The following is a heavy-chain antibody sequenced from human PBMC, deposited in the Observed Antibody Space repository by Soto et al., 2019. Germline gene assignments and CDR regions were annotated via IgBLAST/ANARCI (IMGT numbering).Heavy chain of an antibody. Sequence: QVTLKESGPVLVKPTETLTLTCTVSGFSLSNARMGVSWIRQPPGKALEWLAHIFSNDEKSYSTSLKSRLTISKDTSKSQVVLTMTNMDPVDTATYYCARTLITFGGVIVLRFDYWGQGTLVTVSS. CDR3: ARTLITFGGVIVLRFDY. J-gene: IGHJ4*02. D-gene: IGHD3-16*02. V-gene: IGHV2-26*01. CDR2: IFSNDEK. CDR1: GFSLSNARMG.